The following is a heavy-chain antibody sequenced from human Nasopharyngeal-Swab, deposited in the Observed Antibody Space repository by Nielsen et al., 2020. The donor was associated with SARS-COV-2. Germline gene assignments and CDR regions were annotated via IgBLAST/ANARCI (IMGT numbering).Heavy chain of an antibody. J-gene: IGHJ6*02. CDR2: IWYDGSNK. CDR1: GFTFSSYG. CDR3: ARDNLDYGDYNPEDYYYYYGMDV. V-gene: IGHV3-33*01. D-gene: IGHD4-17*01. Sequence: GGSLRLSYAASGFTFSSYGMHWVRQAPGKGLEWVAVIWYDGSNKYYADSVKGRFTISRDNSKNTLYLQMNSLRAEDTAVYYCARDNLDYGDYNPEDYYYYYGMDVWGQGTTVTVSS.